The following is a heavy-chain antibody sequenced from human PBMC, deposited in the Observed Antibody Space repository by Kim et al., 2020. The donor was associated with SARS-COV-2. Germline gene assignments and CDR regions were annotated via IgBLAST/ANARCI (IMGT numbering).Heavy chain of an antibody. J-gene: IGHJ4*02. CDR3: ARSAGPYDYYFDY. D-gene: IGHD3-16*01. Sequence: RYSPSFRGQVTISADKSTTTAYLQWSSLKASDTAMYYCARSAGPYDYYFDYWGQGTLVTVPS. V-gene: IGHV5-51*01.